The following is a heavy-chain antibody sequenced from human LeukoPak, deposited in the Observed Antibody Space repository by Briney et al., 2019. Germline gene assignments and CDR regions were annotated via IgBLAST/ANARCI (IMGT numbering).Heavy chain of an antibody. V-gene: IGHV4-34*01. CDR2: INHSGST. J-gene: IGHJ4*02. CDR3: ARRVIAARPPSFDY. CDR1: GGSFSGYY. D-gene: IGHD6-6*01. Sequence: SETLSLTCAVYGGSFSGYYWSWIRQPPGKGLEWIGEINHSGSTNYNPSLKSRVTISVDTSKNQFSLKLSSVTAADTAVYYCARRVIAARPPSFDYWGQGTLVTVSS.